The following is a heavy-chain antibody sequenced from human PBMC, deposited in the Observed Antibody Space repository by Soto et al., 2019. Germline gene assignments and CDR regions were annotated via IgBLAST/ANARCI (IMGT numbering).Heavy chain of an antibody. CDR3: ARVIAVAGTGVYFDY. Sequence: ASVKVSCKASGYTFTSYAISWVRQAPGQGLEWMGGIIPIFGTANYAQKFQGRVTITADESTSTAYMELSSLRSEDTAVYYCARVIAVAGTGVYFDYWGQGTLVTVSS. V-gene: IGHV1-69*13. D-gene: IGHD6-19*01. CDR2: IIPIFGTA. CDR1: GYTFTSYA. J-gene: IGHJ4*02.